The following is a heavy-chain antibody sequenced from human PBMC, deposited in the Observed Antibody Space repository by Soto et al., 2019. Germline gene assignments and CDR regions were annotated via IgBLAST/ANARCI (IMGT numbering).Heavy chain of an antibody. Sequence: EVQLVESGGGLVQPGGSLRLSCAASGFTVSNNYMSWVRQAPGKGLEWVSIIYSGGSTYYADSVKGRFTISRDNSKNTLYLQMNSLRAEDTAVYYCARGGHRSSFVAWSDIWGQGTMVTVSS. CDR3: ARGGHRSSFVAWSDI. V-gene: IGHV3-66*01. CDR2: IYSGGST. D-gene: IGHD6-6*01. J-gene: IGHJ3*02. CDR1: GFTVSNNY.